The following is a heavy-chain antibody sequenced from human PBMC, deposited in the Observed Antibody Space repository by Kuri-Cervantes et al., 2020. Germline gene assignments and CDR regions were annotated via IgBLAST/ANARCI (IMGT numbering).Heavy chain of an antibody. Sequence: SETLSLTCTVSGGSISSSSYYWGWIRQPPGKGLEWIGSIYHSGSTNYNSGSTNYNPSLKSRVTISVDTSKKQFSLKLNSVTAADTAVYYCARAGAGDCSSTSCIDYWGQGTLVTVSS. D-gene: IGHD2-2*01. CDR3: ARAGAGDCSSTSCIDY. CDR2: IYHSGSTNYNSGST. V-gene: IGHV4-39*07. J-gene: IGHJ4*02. CDR1: GGSISSSSYY.